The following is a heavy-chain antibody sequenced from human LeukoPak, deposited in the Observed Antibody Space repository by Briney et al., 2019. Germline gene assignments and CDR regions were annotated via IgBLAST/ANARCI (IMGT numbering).Heavy chain of an antibody. V-gene: IGHV4-39*01. D-gene: IGHD3-10*01. CDR2: IYYSGST. CDR1: GGSISSSSYY. Sequence: KSSETLSLTCTVSGGSISSSSYYWGWIRQPPGKGLEWIGSIYYSGSTYYNPSLKSRVTISVDTSKNQFSLKLSSVTAADTAVYYCARLGYYGSGSPPAVDYWGQGTLVTVSS. CDR3: ARLGYYGSGSPPAVDY. J-gene: IGHJ4*02.